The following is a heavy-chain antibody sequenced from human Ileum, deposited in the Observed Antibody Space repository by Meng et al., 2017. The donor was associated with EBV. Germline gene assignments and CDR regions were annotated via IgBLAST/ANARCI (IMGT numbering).Heavy chain of an antibody. CDR2: IGGIDDNT. J-gene: IGHJ5*02. V-gene: IGHV3-23*04. CDR1: GLTFSIYA. Sequence: EVQLVESGGGLVQPGWSLRLLCAGPGLTFSIYAMSWVRQAPGKGLEWVSAIGGIDDNTYYADSVRGRFTISRDDSKNTLFLQMNSLRADDTAVYYCARGTGSPHWFDPWGQGTLVTVSS. D-gene: IGHD3/OR15-3a*01. CDR3: ARGTGSPHWFDP.